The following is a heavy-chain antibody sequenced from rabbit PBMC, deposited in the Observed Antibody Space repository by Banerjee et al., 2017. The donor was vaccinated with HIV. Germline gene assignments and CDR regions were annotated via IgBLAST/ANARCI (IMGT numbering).Heavy chain of an antibody. CDR1: GFSFSSSND. CDR3: ARADASGAGHGFNL. D-gene: IGHD1-1*01. J-gene: IGHJ4*01. Sequence: QSLEESGGDLVKPGASLTLTCTASGFSFSSSNDMCWVRQAPGKGLEWIACIYAGSSVSTYYASWAKGRFTISKTSSTTVTLQMTSLTAADTATYFCARADASGAGHGFNLWGQGTLVTVS. V-gene: IGHV1S40*01. CDR2: IYAGSSVST.